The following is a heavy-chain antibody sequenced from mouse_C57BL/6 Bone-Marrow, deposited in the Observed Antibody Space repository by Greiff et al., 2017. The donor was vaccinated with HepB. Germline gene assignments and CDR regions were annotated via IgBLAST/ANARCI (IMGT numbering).Heavy chain of an antibody. V-gene: IGHV1-54*01. CDR3: ARLYGSSKRAMDY. D-gene: IGHD1-1*01. J-gene: IGHJ4*01. Sequence: VQLQQSGAELVRPGTSVKVSCKASGYAFTNYLIEWVKQRPGQGLEWIGVINPGSGGTNYNEKFKGKATLTADKSSSTAYMQLSSLTSEDSAVYVCARLYGSSKRAMDYWGQGTSVTVSS. CDR1: GYAFTNYL. CDR2: INPGSGGT.